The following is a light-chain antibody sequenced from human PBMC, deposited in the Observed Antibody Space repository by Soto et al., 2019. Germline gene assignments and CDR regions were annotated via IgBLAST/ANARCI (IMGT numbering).Light chain of an antibody. J-gene: IGLJ2*01. CDR2: EVS. Sequence: QSALTQPASVSGSPGQSITISCTGTSSDVGTYNYVSWYQQHPGKAPKLMIYEVSNRPSGVSKRFSASKSGNTASLTISGLQAEDEADYYCSSYTSSSTVLFGGGTKLTVL. CDR3: SSYTSSSTVL. V-gene: IGLV2-14*01. CDR1: SSDVGTYNY.